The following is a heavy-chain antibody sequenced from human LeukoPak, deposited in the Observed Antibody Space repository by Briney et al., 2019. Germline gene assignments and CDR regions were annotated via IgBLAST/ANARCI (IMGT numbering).Heavy chain of an antibody. V-gene: IGHV5-51*01. CDR2: IYPGDSDT. J-gene: IGHJ6*02. Sequence: GESLKISCKGSGYSFTSYWIAWVRQMPGKGLEWMGIIYPGDSDTSYSPSFQGQVTFSADKSSSIAYLQWSSLKASDTAIYNCARHARPGGTYYYGMDVWGQGTSVTVSS. CDR3: ARHARPGGTYYYGMDV. CDR1: GYSFTSYW. D-gene: IGHD3-16*01.